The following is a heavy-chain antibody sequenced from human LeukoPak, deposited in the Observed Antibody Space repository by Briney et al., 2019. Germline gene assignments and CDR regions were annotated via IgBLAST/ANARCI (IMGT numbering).Heavy chain of an antibody. V-gene: IGHV4-34*01. Sequence: SETLSLTCAVYGGSFSGYYWSWIRQPPGKGLEWIGSIYYSGSTYYNPSLKSRVTISVDTSKNQFSLKLSSVTAADTAVYYCARAGLSYYFDYWGQGTLVTVSS. CDR2: IYYSGST. CDR3: ARAGLSYYFDY. CDR1: GGSFSGYY. J-gene: IGHJ4*02. D-gene: IGHD2/OR15-2a*01.